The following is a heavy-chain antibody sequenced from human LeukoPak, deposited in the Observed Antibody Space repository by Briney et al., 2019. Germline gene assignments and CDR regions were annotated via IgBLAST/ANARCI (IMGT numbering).Heavy chain of an antibody. J-gene: IGHJ4*02. V-gene: IGHV1-69*13. Sequence: GASVKVSCKASGGTFSSYAISWVRQAPGQGLEWMGGIIPIFGTANYAQKFQGRVTITADESTSTAYMELSSLRSEDTAVYYCASGWVSGSYYLENFDYWGQGTLVTVSS. D-gene: IGHD1-26*01. CDR3: ASGWVSGSYYLENFDY. CDR1: GGTFSSYA. CDR2: IIPIFGTA.